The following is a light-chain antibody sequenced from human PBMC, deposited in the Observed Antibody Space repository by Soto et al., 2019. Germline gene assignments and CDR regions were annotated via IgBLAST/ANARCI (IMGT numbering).Light chain of an antibody. V-gene: IGKV1-5*01. CDR3: RQHDNFPIT. Sequence: DIHLTQSPSTLSASVGDRVTITCRASQSISIWLAWYRQKPGKAPEVLVWDASSLQRGVPSRFSGGGSGTEFTLTISSLQPDDSATYYCRQHDNFPITFGQGTRLEIK. CDR2: DAS. J-gene: IGKJ5*01. CDR1: QSISIW.